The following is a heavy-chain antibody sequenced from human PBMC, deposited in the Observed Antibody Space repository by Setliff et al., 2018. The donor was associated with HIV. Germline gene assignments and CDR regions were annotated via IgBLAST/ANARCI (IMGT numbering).Heavy chain of an antibody. J-gene: IGHJ4*02. CDR2: INPNSGDT. CDR1: IHLHRLL. CDR3: ARDIWARTGRLVVIEHYCDY. V-gene: IGHV1-2*02. Sequence: GASVKVSLQGFWIHLHRLLYILVATGPGQGPEWMGWINPNSGDTNYAQKFQDRVTMARDTSITTAYMELSSLRSDDTAIYYCARDIWARTGRLVVIEHYCDYWGQGSLVTVSS. D-gene: IGHD2-21*01.